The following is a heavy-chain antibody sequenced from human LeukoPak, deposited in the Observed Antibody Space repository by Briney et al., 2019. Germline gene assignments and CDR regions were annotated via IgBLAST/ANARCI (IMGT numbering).Heavy chain of an antibody. J-gene: IGHJ4*02. CDR2: IYYSGST. Sequence: PSETLSLTCTVSGGSSSSYYWSWIRQPPGKGLEWIGYIYYSGSTNYNPSLTSRVSILVDTSKNQFSLRLSSVTAADTAVYYCARSGGDRVEMPTIIDYWGQGTLVTVSS. CDR1: GGSSSSYY. V-gene: IGHV4-59*01. D-gene: IGHD5-24*01. CDR3: ARSGGDRVEMPTIIDY.